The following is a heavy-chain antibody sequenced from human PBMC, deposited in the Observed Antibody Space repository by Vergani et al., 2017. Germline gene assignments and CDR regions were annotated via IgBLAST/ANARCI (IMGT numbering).Heavy chain of an antibody. D-gene: IGHD6-13*01. CDR1: GFTSSYYG. Sequence: QVHLVESGGGVVQPGRSLRLSCVVSGFTSSYYGMHLVRQAPGKGLEWVAVISYDGTQKYYADSVKGRFTISRDNSKSTLYLQMNSLRTEDTAVYYCATKSCVTPGCQIGYLKEWVQGTLVTVSS. V-gene: IGHV3-30*03. J-gene: IGHJ1*01. CDR2: ISYDGTQK. CDR3: ATKSCVTPGCQIGYLKE.